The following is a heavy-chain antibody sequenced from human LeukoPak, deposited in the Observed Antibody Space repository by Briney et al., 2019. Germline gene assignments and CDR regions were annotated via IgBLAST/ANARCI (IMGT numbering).Heavy chain of an antibody. D-gene: IGHD3-22*01. V-gene: IGHV3-23*01. CDR1: GFTFSSYA. CDR2: ISGSGGST. Sequence: QSGGSLRLSCAASGFTFSSYAMSWVRQAPGKGLEWVSAISGSGGSTYYADSVKGRFTISRDNSKNTLYLQMNSLRAEDTAVYYCAKGAYDSSGYYWADAFDIWGQGTMVTVSS. J-gene: IGHJ3*02. CDR3: AKGAYDSSGYYWADAFDI.